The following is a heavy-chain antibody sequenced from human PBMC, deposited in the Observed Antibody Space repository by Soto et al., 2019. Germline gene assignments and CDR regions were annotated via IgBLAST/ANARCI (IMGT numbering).Heavy chain of an antibody. CDR1: GFTFSSYA. V-gene: IGHV3-23*01. D-gene: IGHD2-2*01. CDR2: ISGSGGST. Sequence: AGGSLRLSCAASGFTFSSYAMSWVRQAPGKGLEWVSAISGSGGSTYYADSVKGRFTISRDNPKNTLYLQMNSLRAEDTAVYYCAKVSGSRRYYFDYWGQGTLVTVSS. J-gene: IGHJ4*02. CDR3: AKVSGSRRYYFDY.